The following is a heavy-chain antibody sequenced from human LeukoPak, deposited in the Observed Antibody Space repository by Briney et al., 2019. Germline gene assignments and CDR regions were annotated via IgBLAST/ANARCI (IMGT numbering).Heavy chain of an antibody. CDR3: ARDYYGSGSPDY. J-gene: IGHJ4*02. V-gene: IGHV1-46*01. CDR1: GYTFTSYY. CDR2: INPSGGST. D-gene: IGHD3-10*01. Sequence: ASVKVSCKASGYTFTSYYMHWVRQTPGQGLEWMGIINPSGGSTSYAQKFQGRVTMTRDTSTSTVYMELSGLRSEDTAVYYCARDYYGSGSPDYWGQGTLVTVSS.